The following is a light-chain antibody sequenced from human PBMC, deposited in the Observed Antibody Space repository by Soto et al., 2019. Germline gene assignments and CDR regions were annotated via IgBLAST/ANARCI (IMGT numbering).Light chain of an antibody. V-gene: IGKV3D-15*01. Sequence: EILLTQSPGTLSLSPGERATLSCRASQSVSSKLAWYQQKPGQAPRLLIYGASTRATGIPARFSGSGSGTEFTLSISSLQSEDFAVYYCQQYNNWPPITFGQRTRLENK. J-gene: IGKJ5*01. CDR3: QQYNNWPPIT. CDR2: GAS. CDR1: QSVSSK.